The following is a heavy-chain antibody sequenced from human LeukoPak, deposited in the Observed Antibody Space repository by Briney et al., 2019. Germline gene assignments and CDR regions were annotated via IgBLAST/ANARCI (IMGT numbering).Heavy chain of an antibody. Sequence: SGGSLRLSCATSGFTFSSYAMSWVRQAPGKGLEWVSVISGGGVDTDHAGSVKGRFTVSRDKSKKTVYLQMISLRAEDTAIYYCAKHGGGTYSVLDSWGQGTLVTVSS. CDR1: GFTFSSYA. D-gene: IGHD1-26*01. V-gene: IGHV3-23*01. J-gene: IGHJ5*01. CDR3: AKHGGGTYSVLDS. CDR2: ISGGGVDT.